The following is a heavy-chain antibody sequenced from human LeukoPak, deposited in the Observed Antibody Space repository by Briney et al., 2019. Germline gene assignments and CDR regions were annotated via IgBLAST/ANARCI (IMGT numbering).Heavy chain of an antibody. D-gene: IGHD2-2*02. CDR2: IKQDGSEK. J-gene: IGHJ4*02. CDR1: GFMFTRYW. Sequence: GGPLRLSCAASGFMFTRYWMSWVRQTPGKGLEWVANIKQDGSEKYYVDSVKGRFTISRDNAKNSLYLQMNSLRVEDTAIYYCARDATSDTLGYWGQGTLVTVSS. CDR3: ARDATSDTLGY. V-gene: IGHV3-7*01.